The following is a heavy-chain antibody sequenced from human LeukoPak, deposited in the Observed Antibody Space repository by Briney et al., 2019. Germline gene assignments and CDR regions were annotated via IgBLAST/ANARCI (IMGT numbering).Heavy chain of an antibody. CDR3: AHGRGGVVSVAMDY. V-gene: IGHV3-74*01. Sequence: GGSLRLSCAASGFTFSSYWMHWVRQAPGKGLVWVSRINGDGSSTSYADSVKGRFTISRDNSKNTLYLQMNSLRAEDTALYYCAHGRGGVVSVAMDYWGQGTLVTVSS. CDR2: INGDGSST. D-gene: IGHD2-2*01. J-gene: IGHJ4*02. CDR1: GFTFSSYW.